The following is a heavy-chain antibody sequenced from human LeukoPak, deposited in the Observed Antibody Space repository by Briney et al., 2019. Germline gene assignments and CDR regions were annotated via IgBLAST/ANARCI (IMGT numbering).Heavy chain of an antibody. CDR3: ARARAAAGTRRRYYFDY. Sequence: RASVKVSCKASGGTFSSYAISWVRQAPGQGLEWMGGIIPIFGTANYAQKFQGRVTITADESTSTAYMELSSLRSEDTAVYYCARARAAAGTRRRYYFDYWGQGTLVTVSS. CDR2: IIPIFGTA. J-gene: IGHJ4*02. V-gene: IGHV1-69*13. D-gene: IGHD6-13*01. CDR1: GGTFSSYA.